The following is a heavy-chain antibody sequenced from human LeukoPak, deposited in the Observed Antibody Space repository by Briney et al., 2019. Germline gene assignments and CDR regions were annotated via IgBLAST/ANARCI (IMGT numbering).Heavy chain of an antibody. CDR3: AKDEPGFVRDAFDI. CDR2: ISYDGSNK. V-gene: IGHV3-30*18. CDR1: GFTFSSYG. Sequence: GGPLRLSCAASGFTFSSYGMSWVRQAPGKGLEWVALISYDGSNKYYADSVKGRFTISRDNSKNTLYLQMNSLRAEDTAVYYCAKDEPGFVRDAFDIWGQGTMVTASS. D-gene: IGHD2-15*01. J-gene: IGHJ3*02.